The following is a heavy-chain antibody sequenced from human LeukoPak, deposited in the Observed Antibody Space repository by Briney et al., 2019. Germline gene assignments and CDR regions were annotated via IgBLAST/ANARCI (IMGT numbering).Heavy chain of an antibody. CDR2: ISSSSSYI. CDR1: GFTFSSYS. CDR3: AKASAMIVVVSKHFDY. Sequence: GGSLRLSCAASGFTFSSYSMNWVRQAPGKGLEWVSSISSSSSYIYYADSVKGRFTISRDNAKNSLYLQMNSLRAEDTAVYYCAKASAMIVVVSKHFDYWGQGTLVTVSS. V-gene: IGHV3-21*01. J-gene: IGHJ4*02. D-gene: IGHD3-22*01.